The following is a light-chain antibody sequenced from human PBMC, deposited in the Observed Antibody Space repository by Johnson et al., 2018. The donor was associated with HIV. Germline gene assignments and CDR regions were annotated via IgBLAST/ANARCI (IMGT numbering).Light chain of an antibody. J-gene: IGLJ1*01. V-gene: IGLV1-51*01. CDR1: SSNIGNNY. CDR3: GTWDTSLSAGGV. CDR2: DNN. Sequence: QSVLTQPPSVSAAPGQKVTVSCSGSSSNIGNNYVSWYQQLPRTAPKLLIYDNNKRPSGTPDRFSGSKSGTSATLGITGLQTGDEADYYCGTWDTSLSAGGVFGTGTKVTVL.